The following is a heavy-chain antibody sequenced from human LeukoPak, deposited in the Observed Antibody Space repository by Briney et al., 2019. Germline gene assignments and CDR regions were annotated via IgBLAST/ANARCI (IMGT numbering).Heavy chain of an antibody. J-gene: IGHJ6*02. D-gene: IGHD4-23*01. V-gene: IGHV3-9*01. Sequence: GRSLRLSCAASGFTFDDYAMHWVRQAPGKGLEWVSGISWNSGSIGYADSVKGRFTISRGNAKNSLYLQMNSLRAEDTALYYCAKDMGVVTPSYYYYGMDVWGQGTTVTVSS. CDR1: GFTFDDYA. CDR3: AKDMGVVTPSYYYYGMDV. CDR2: ISWNSGSI.